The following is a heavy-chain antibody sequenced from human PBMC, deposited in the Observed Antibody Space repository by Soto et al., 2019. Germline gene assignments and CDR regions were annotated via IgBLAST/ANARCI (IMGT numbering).Heavy chain of an antibody. J-gene: IGHJ4*02. V-gene: IGHV3-21*01. CDR1: GFTFSSYS. CDR3: ARDRATTGLFDY. D-gene: IGHD1-26*01. Sequence: EVQLVESGGGLVKPGGSLRLSCAASGFTFSSYSMNWVRQAPGKGLEWVSSISSSSGYIYYADSVKGRFTISRDNAKNSLYLQMNSLRADDTSVYYCARDRATTGLFDYWGQGTLVTVSS. CDR2: ISSSSGYI.